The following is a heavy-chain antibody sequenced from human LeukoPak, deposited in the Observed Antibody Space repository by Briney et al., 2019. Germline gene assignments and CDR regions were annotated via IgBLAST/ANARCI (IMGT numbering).Heavy chain of an antibody. V-gene: IGHV4-4*02. J-gene: IGHJ4*02. D-gene: IGHD6-19*01. CDR1: GDSISSDKW. CDR3: ACHTGWSGPSE. CDR2: FHQSVST. Sequence: SETLSLTCAVFGDSISSDKWWSWVRQPPGKGLEYIGEFHQSVSTNYNPSLTSRLTISVDNSRNQFSLKLSSVTAADTAVYYCACHTGWSGPSEWGQGTLVTVSS.